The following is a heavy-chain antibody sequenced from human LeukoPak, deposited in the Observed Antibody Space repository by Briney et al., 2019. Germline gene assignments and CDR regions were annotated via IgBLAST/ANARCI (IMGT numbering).Heavy chain of an antibody. D-gene: IGHD2-15*01. CDR2: IYHSGST. J-gene: IGHJ4*02. Sequence: SETLSLTCAVSGGSISSSNWWSWVRQPPGKGLEWIGEIYHSGSTNYNPSLKSRVTISVDKSKNQFSLKLSSVTAADTAVYYCASASYCSGGSCYPQYYFDYWGQGTLVTVSS. CDR1: GGSISSSNW. V-gene: IGHV4-4*02. CDR3: ASASYCSGGSCYPQYYFDY.